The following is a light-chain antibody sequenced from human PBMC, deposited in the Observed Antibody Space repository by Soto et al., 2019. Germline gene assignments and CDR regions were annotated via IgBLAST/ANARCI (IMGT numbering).Light chain of an antibody. CDR1: SSNIGAGYD. Sequence: QSVLTQPPSVSGAPGQRVTISCTGSSSNIGAGYDVHWYQQFPGTTPKFLIYGNTNRPSGVPDRFSASKSGTSASLDITGLQAEDEAEYFCLLYSGGAPVLGGGTKLTVL. CDR3: LLYSGGAPV. J-gene: IGLJ3*02. CDR2: GNT. V-gene: IGLV1-40*01.